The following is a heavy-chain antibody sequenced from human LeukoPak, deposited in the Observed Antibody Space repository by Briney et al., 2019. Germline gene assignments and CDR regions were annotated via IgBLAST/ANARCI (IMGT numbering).Heavy chain of an antibody. J-gene: IGHJ6*02. D-gene: IGHD4-23*01. V-gene: IGHV3-23*01. CDR3: AGHTVVTSYYYGMDV. CDR2: ISGSGGST. Sequence: PGGSLRLSCAASGFTFSSYAMSWARQAPGKGLEWVSAISGSGGSTYYADSVKGRFTISRDNSKNTLYLQMNSLRAEDTAVYYCAGHTVVTSYYYGMDVWGQGTLVTVSS. CDR1: GFTFSSYA.